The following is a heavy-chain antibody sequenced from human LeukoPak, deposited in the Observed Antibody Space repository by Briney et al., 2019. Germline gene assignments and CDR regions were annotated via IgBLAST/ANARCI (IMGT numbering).Heavy chain of an antibody. CDR2: IYYSGTT. D-gene: IGHD4-23*01. Sequence: PSETLSLTCTVSGGSVSSGSYDWSWIRQPPGKGLEWIGYIYYSGTTNYNPSLKSRVTISVDTSMTQLSLKLSSVTAADSAVYYCARGVQDHRSNSGVFGYWGPGDLVTVSS. V-gene: IGHV4-61*01. CDR3: ARGVQDHRSNSGVFGY. J-gene: IGHJ4*02. CDR1: GGSVSSGSYD.